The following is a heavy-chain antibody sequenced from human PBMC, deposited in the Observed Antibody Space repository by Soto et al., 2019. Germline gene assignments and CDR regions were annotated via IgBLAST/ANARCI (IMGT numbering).Heavy chain of an antibody. CDR1: GFTFSSYG. Sequence: QVQLVESGGGVVQPGRSLRLSCAASGFTFSSYGMHWVRQAPGKGLEWVAVIWYDGSNKYYADSVKGRFTISRDNSKTTLYLPMNSLRAEDTAVYYCARAPFTGYGAPDGVDYWGQGTLVTVSS. CDR2: IWYDGSNK. J-gene: IGHJ4*02. D-gene: IGHD4-17*01. V-gene: IGHV3-33*01. CDR3: ARAPFTGYGAPDGVDY.